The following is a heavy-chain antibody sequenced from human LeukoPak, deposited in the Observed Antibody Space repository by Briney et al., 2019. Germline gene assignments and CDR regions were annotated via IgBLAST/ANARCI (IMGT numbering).Heavy chain of an antibody. D-gene: IGHD3-22*01. Sequence: SETLSLTCTVSGGSISSYYWSWIRQPPGKGLEWIWYIYYSGSTNYNPSLKSRVTISVDTSNNQFSLKLSSVTAAGTAVYYCVRSPGSSGTFVYWGEGTLVTVSS. CDR3: VRSPGSSGTFVY. CDR1: GGSISSYY. J-gene: IGHJ4*02. V-gene: IGHV4-59*01. CDR2: IYYSGST.